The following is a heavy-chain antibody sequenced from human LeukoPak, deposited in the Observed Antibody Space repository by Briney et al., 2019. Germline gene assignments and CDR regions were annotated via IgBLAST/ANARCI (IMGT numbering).Heavy chain of an antibody. Sequence: PGGSLRLSCAASGFTFSDSYMSWIRQAPGKELEWVSYLNSAANIVYYADSVKGRFTISRDNAKNSLYLQMNSLRAEDTAVYYCARDQFPYYYDSSGYGGFDYWGQGTLVTVSS. J-gene: IGHJ4*02. CDR2: LNSAANIV. CDR3: ARDQFPYYYDSSGYGGFDY. CDR1: GFTFSDSY. D-gene: IGHD3-22*01. V-gene: IGHV3-11*01.